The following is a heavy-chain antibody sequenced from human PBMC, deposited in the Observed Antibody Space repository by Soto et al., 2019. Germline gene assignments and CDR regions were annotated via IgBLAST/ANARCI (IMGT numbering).Heavy chain of an antibody. J-gene: IGHJ4*02. CDR3: ARRRIGDY. CDR1: GNSIGDYY. V-gene: IGHV4-59*08. Sequence: QVQLQESGPGLVKPWETLSLTCTVSGNSIGDYYWSWFRQSPGKGLEWFGNIYGSGSTNYNPSLTGLVTISAVTSTHQSSLELNSVTAADTAVYYCARRRIGDYWGQGTPITVSS. CDR2: IYGSGST. D-gene: IGHD3-3*01.